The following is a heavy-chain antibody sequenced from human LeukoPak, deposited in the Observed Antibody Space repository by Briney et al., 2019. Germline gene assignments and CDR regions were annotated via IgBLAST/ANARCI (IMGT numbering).Heavy chain of an antibody. CDR2: IYYSGST. CDR1: GGSISSGDYY. Sequence: SQTLSLTCTVSGGSISSGDYYWSWIRQPPGKGLEWIGYIYYSGSTYYNPSLKSRVTISVDTSKNQFSLKLSSVTAADTAVYYCARVRRRDPYYYGSSGYYLTFDYWGQGTLVTVSS. CDR3: ARVRRRDPYYYGSSGYYLTFDY. J-gene: IGHJ4*02. D-gene: IGHD3-22*01. V-gene: IGHV4-30-4*08.